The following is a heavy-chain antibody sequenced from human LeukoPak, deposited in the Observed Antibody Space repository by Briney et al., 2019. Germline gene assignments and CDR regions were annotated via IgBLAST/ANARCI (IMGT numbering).Heavy chain of an antibody. J-gene: IGHJ3*02. CDR3: AREGGYDAFDI. CDR2: IKQDGSEE. CDR1: GFTFSSYW. D-gene: IGHD1-26*01. V-gene: IGHV3-7*01. Sequence: GGSLRLSCAASGFTFSSYWMSWVRQAPGKGLEWVANIKQDGSEEYYVDSVKGRFTISRDNAKNSLYLQMNSLRAEDTAVYYCAREGGYDAFDIWGQGTMVTVSS.